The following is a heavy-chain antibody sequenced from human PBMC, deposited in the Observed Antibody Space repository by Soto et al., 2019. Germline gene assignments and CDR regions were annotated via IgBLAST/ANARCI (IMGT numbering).Heavy chain of an antibody. CDR3: ARGGSTELGPAYYYYYMDV. J-gene: IGHJ6*03. D-gene: IGHD6-13*01. CDR1: GDSVSSNSAA. V-gene: IGHV6-1*01. CDR2: TYYRSKWYN. Sequence: QSQTLSLTCAISGDSVSSNSAAWNWIRQSPSRGLEWLGRTYYRSKWYNDYAVSVKSRITINPDTSKNQFSLQLNSVTPEDTAVYYCARGGSTELGPAYYYYYMDVWGKGTTVTVSS.